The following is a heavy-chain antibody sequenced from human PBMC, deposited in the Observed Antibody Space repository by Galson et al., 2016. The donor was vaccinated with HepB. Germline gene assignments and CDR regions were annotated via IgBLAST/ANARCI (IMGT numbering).Heavy chain of an antibody. V-gene: IGHV3-20*01. Sequence: SLRLSCAASGFTFDDYGMSWVRQAPGKGLEWVSGINWNGGSTGYADSVKGRFTISRDNAKNSLYLQMNSLRAEETALYHCVRKGEGLYAMDVWGQGTTVTVSS. CDR1: GFTFDDYG. CDR2: INWNGGST. D-gene: IGHD2/OR15-2a*01. J-gene: IGHJ6*02. CDR3: VRKGEGLYAMDV.